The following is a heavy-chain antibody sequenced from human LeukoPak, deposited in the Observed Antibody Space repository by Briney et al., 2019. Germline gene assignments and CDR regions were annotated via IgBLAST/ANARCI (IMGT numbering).Heavy chain of an antibody. V-gene: IGHV3-23*01. D-gene: IGHD3-22*01. CDR2: ISGSGGST. Sequence: GGSLRLSCAASGFTFSSYAMSWVRQAPGKGLEWVSAISGSGGSTYYADSVKGRFTISRDNSKNTLHLQMNSLRAEGTAVYYCAKDPYDSSGYYSSWFDPWGQGTLVTVSS. J-gene: IGHJ5*02. CDR3: AKDPYDSSGYYSSWFDP. CDR1: GFTFSSYA.